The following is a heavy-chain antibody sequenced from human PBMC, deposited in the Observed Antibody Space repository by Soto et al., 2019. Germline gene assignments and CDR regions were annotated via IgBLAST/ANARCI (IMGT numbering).Heavy chain of an antibody. Sequence: QVQLQQWGAGLLKPSETLSLTCAVYGGSFSGYYWTWIRQPPGTGLEWIGQINHSASTNYNPSLKTRVTISVVTSKSQLSLKLTSVTATDTAVYYCARDKITGVFDYWGQGTLVSVAS. CDR1: GGSFSGYY. D-gene: IGHD2-8*02. V-gene: IGHV4-34*01. CDR2: INHSAST. J-gene: IGHJ4*02. CDR3: ARDKITGVFDY.